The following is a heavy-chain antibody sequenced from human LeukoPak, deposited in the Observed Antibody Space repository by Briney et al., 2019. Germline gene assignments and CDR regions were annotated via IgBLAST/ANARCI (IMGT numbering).Heavy chain of an antibody. CDR2: INPSGGST. CDR3: ARAPNSYDFDGYYMDV. J-gene: IGHJ6*03. V-gene: IGHV1-46*01. D-gene: IGHD3-3*01. Sequence: ASVKVSCKASGYTFTSYYMHWVRQAPGQGLEWMGIINPSGGSTSYAQKFQGRVTMTRDMSTSTVYMELSSLRSEDTAVYYCARAPNSYDFDGYYMDVWGKGTTVTVSS. CDR1: GYTFTSYY.